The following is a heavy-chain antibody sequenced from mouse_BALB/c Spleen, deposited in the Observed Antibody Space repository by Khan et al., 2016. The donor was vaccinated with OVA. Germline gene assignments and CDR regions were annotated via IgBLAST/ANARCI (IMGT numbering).Heavy chain of an antibody. CDR2: INPGNSDT. CDR3: TRGGYNSFPY. V-gene: IGHV1-5*01. CDR1: GYSFTSYW. J-gene: IGHJ3*01. D-gene: IGHD1-3*01. Sequence: VQLQQSGTVLARPGASVKMSCKASGYSFTSYWMYWIKQRPGQGLEWIGGINPGNSDTSYNQKFKGKAKLTAGTSASTAYMEFSSLTNEDSAVYFFTRGGYNSFPYWGQGTLVTL.